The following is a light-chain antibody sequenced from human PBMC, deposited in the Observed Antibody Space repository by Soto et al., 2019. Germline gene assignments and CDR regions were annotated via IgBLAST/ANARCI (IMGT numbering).Light chain of an antibody. CDR3: QQYGTSPPEYT. CDR2: GTS. CDR1: QSVSSSY. J-gene: IGKJ2*01. Sequence: EVVLTQSPGTLSLSPGERATLSCRASQSVSSSYLAWYQQKPGQAPRLLIYGTSSRATGIPDRFSGSRSGTDFTLTISGLEPEDFAVYYCQQYGTSPPEYTFGQGTKLEIK. V-gene: IGKV3-20*01.